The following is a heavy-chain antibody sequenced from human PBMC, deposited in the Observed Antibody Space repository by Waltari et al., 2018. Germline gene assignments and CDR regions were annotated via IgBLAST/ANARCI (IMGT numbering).Heavy chain of an antibody. CDR2: FDPEDGET. J-gene: IGHJ6*03. V-gene: IGHV1-24*01. CDR3: ATGMVRGVSISRYYYYMDV. Sequence: KKPGASVKVSCKVSGYTLTELSMHWVRQAPGKGLEWMGGFDPEDGETIYAQKFQGRVTMTEDTSTDTAYMELSSLRSEDTAVYYCATGMVRGVSISRYYYYMDVWGKGTTVTVSS. CDR1: GYTLTELS. D-gene: IGHD3-10*01.